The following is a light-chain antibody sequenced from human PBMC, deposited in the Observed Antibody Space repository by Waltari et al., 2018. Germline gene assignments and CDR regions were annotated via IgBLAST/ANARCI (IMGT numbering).Light chain of an antibody. CDR3: QQYNDWPLP. V-gene: IGKV3-15*01. Sequence: EIVMTQSPATLSVSPGERATLSCRASQSVSRNVAWYQQKPGQAPRLLIYGASTRATGIPARFSGSGSGTEFTLTINSLQSEDFAVYYCQQYNDWPLPFGQGTRLDIK. CDR1: QSVSRN. CDR2: GAS. J-gene: IGKJ5*01.